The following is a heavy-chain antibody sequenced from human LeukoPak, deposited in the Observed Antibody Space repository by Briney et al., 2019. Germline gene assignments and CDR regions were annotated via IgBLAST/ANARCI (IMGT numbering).Heavy chain of an antibody. CDR2: IYYSGST. CDR1: GGSISSYY. CDR3: ARGEYYYDSSGYYYYYMDV. V-gene: IGHV4-59*12. J-gene: IGHJ6*03. Sequence: PSETLSLTCTVSGGSISSYYWSWIRQPPGKGLEWIGFIYYSGSTNYNPSLKSRVTMSVDTSKNQFSLKLSSVTAADTAVYYCARGEYYYDSSGYYYYYMDVWGKGTTVTVSS. D-gene: IGHD3-22*01.